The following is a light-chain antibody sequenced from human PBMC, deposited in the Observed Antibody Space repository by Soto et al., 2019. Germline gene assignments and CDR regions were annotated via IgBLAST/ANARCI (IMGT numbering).Light chain of an antibody. CDR3: RVWDSSRDHYV. J-gene: IGLJ1*01. V-gene: IGLV3-21*02. CDR1: RIGSKS. CDR2: DDS. Sequence: SYELTQPPSVSVAPGQTARITCGGNRIGSKSVQWYEQKAGQAPVLVDYDDSDRPSGIPGRFSGSKSGNTATLTISDVGAGDDADYYCRVWDSSRDHYVFGPGTKLTVL.